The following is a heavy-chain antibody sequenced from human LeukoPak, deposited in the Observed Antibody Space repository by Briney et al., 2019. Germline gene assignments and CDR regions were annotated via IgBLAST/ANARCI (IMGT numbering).Heavy chain of an antibody. J-gene: IGHJ4*02. D-gene: IGHD6-19*01. CDR1: GFTFSSYQ. CDR2: ISSSGSTI. CDR3: ARDHYSSGWADY. V-gene: IGHV3-48*03. Sequence: QPGGSLRLSCAASGFTFSSYQMNWVRQAPGKGLEWVSYISSSGSTIYYADSVKGRFTISRDNAKNSLYLQMNSLRVEDTAVYCCARDHYSSGWADYWGQGTLVTVSS.